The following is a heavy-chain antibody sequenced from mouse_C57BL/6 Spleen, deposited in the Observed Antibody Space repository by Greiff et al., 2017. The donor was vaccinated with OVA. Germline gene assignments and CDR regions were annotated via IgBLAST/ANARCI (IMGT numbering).Heavy chain of an antibody. D-gene: IGHD1-1*01. CDR2: IYPGDGDT. J-gene: IGHJ4*01. Sequence: QVQLQQSGPELVKPGASVKISCKASGYAFSSSWMNWVKQRPGKGLEWIGRIYPGDGDTNYNGKFKGKATLTADKSSSTAYMQLSSLTSEDSAVYFCARRGGSSFYYAMDYWGQGTSVTVSS. CDR3: ARRGGSSFYYAMDY. CDR1: GYAFSSSW. V-gene: IGHV1-82*01.